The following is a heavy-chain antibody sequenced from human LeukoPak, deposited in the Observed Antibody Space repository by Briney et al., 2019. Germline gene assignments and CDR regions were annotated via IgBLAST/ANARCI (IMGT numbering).Heavy chain of an antibody. D-gene: IGHD5-12*01. CDR3: ARVWGSIVATSVFDY. Sequence: PSETLSLTCTVSGGSISSSSYYWGWIRQPPGKGRGWIVSIYYSGSTYYNPSLESRVTISVDTSKNQFSLKLSSVTAADTAVYYCARVWGSIVATSVFDYWGQGTLVTVSS. CDR2: IYYSGST. J-gene: IGHJ4*02. V-gene: IGHV4-39*07. CDR1: GGSISSSSYY.